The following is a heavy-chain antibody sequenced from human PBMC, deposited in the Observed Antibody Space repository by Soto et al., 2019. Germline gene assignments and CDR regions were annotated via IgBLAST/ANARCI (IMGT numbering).Heavy chain of an antibody. V-gene: IGHV3-23*01. CDR3: EKDLRGVVADYFDY. CDR2: VGPSGVTT. D-gene: IGHD5-12*01. J-gene: IGHJ4*02. CDR1: GFTFSDFA. Sequence: EVQLLESGGGLAQPGGSLRLSCAASGFTFSDFAMAWVRRAPGKGLEWVSAVGPSGVTTYYADSVKGRFTISRDNSKNTLYLQMNNLRVEDTAVYYCEKDLRGVVADYFDYWGQGTLVTVSS.